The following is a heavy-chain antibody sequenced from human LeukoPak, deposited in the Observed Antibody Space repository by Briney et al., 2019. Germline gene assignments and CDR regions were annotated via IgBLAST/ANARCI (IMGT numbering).Heavy chain of an antibody. D-gene: IGHD3-22*01. CDR3: ARGVARTYYADTSGYAAADY. J-gene: IGHJ4*02. Sequence: SETLSLTCAVYGESFSGYYWSWIRQPPGKGLEWIGEFNHSGSTNYNPSLKSRVTISVDTSKNQFSLKLSSVTAADTAVYYCARGVARTYYADTSGYAAADYWGQGTLVTVSS. V-gene: IGHV4-34*01. CDR1: GESFSGYY. CDR2: FNHSGST.